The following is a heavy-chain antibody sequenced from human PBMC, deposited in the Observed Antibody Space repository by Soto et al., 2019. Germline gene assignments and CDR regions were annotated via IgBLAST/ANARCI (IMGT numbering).Heavy chain of an antibody. V-gene: IGHV3-48*03. CDR3: VRGATYYYDSSGYYPFDY. CDR2: ISSSGSTI. CDR1: GFIFSSYE. Sequence: HPGGSLRLSCAASGFIFSSYEMNWVRQAPGKGLEWVSYISSSGSTIYYADSVKGRFTISRDNAKNSLYLQMNSLRAEDTAVYYCVRGATYYYDSSGYYPFDYWGQGTLVTVSS. D-gene: IGHD3-22*01. J-gene: IGHJ4*02.